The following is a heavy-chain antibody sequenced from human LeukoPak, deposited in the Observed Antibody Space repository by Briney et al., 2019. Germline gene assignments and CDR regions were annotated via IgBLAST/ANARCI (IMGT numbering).Heavy chain of an antibody. CDR3: ARGWFRPITMIVVVIREGFDP. CDR1: GYTFTSYA. J-gene: IGHJ5*02. CDR2: INAGNGNT. D-gene: IGHD3-22*01. V-gene: IGHV1-3*03. Sequence: GASVKVSCKASGYTFTSYAMHWVRQAPGQRLEWMGWINAGNGNTKYSQEFQGRVTITRDTSASTAYMELSSLRSEDTAVYYCARGWFRPITMIVVVIREGFDPWGQGTLVTVSS.